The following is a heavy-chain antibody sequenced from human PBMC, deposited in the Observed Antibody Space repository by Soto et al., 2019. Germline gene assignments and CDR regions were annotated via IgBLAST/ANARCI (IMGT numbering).Heavy chain of an antibody. D-gene: IGHD4-17*01. Sequence: QVQLVQPGPEVKKPGASVKVSCKASGYTFTGYYMHWVRQAPGQGLEWMGWINPNSGGTNYAQKFQGWVTMTRDTSISTAYVELSRLRSDDTAVYYCARDLDMTTVTTTPFGAFDIWGQGTMVTVSS. V-gene: IGHV1-2*04. J-gene: IGHJ3*02. CDR1: GYTFTGYY. CDR2: INPNSGGT. CDR3: ARDLDMTTVTTTPFGAFDI.